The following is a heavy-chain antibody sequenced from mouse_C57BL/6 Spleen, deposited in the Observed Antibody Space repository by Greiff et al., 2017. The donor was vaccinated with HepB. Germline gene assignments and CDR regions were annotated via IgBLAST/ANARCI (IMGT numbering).Heavy chain of an antibody. CDR2: IHPNSGST. J-gene: IGHJ3*01. Sequence: QVQLQQPGAELVKPGASVKLSCKASGYTFTSYWMHWVKQRPGQGLEWIGMIHPNSGSTNYNEKFKSKATLTVDKSSSTAYMQLSSLTSEDSAVYYCARVEYYYGPAWFAYWGQGTLVTVSA. V-gene: IGHV1-64*01. CDR1: GYTFTSYW. D-gene: IGHD1-1*01. CDR3: ARVEYYYGPAWFAY.